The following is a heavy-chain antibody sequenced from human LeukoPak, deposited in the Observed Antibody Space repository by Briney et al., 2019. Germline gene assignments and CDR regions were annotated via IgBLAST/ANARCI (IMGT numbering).Heavy chain of an antibody. CDR3: ARGGSGSYSSYYFDY. J-gene: IGHJ4*02. D-gene: IGHD3-10*01. CDR2: IYYSGRT. CDR1: GGSISSYY. Sequence: PSETLSLTCTVSGGSISSYYWSWIWQPPGKGLEWIGYIYYSGRTNYNPSLKSRVTISVDTSKSHFSLNLSSVTAADTAVYYCARGGSGSYSSYYFDYWGQGTLVTVSS. V-gene: IGHV4-59*01.